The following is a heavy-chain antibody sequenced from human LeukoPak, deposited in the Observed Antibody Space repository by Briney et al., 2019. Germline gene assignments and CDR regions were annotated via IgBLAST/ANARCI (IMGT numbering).Heavy chain of an antibody. D-gene: IGHD1-26*01. J-gene: IGHJ4*02. Sequence: ETLSLTCTVSGGSISSYYWSWVRQAPGKGLEWVSAISGSGGSTYYADSVKGRFTISRDNSKNTLYLQMNSLRAEDTAVYYCALVGATTWAYWGQGTLVTVSS. V-gene: IGHV3-23*01. CDR2: ISGSGGST. CDR1: GGSISSYY. CDR3: ALVGATTWAY.